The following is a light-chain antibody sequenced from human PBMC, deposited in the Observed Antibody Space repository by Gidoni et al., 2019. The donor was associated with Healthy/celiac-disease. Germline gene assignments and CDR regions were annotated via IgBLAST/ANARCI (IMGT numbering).Light chain of an antibody. V-gene: IGKV3-15*01. J-gene: IGKJ1*01. CDR3: QQYNNWPRT. CDR1: QSVSSN. CDR2: CAS. Sequence: EIVLTQSPATLSVSPGERATLSCRASQSVSSNLACYQQKPGQAPRLRIYCASTRATGIPARFSGCGSGTEFTLTISSLQSEDFAVYYCQQYNNWPRTFGQGTKVEIK.